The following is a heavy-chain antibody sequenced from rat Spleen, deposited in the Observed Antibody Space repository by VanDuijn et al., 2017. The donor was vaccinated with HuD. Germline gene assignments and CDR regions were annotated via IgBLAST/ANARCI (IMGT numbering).Heavy chain of an antibody. D-gene: IGHD1-10*01. J-gene: IGHJ4*01. V-gene: IGHV5-20*01. Sequence: EVQLVESGGGLVQPGRSMTLSCAASGFTFSNYDMAWVRQAPTKGLEWVASITYDGSSTYYRGSVKGRFTISRDYAKSTLYLQMDSLRSEDKATYYCTTGGTTLYVMDVWGQGASVTVSS. CDR1: GFTFSNYD. CDR2: ITYDGSST. CDR3: TTGGTTLYVMDV.